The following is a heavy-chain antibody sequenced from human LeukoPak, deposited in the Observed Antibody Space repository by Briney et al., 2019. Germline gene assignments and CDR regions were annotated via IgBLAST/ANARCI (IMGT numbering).Heavy chain of an antibody. J-gene: IGHJ4*02. CDR3: ARFRSYDFRSGFSDY. D-gene: IGHD3-3*01. CDR1: GFTCSSYA. Sequence: GGSLSLSCAASGFTCSSYAMNWVGQAQGRGLELDSSFTGSGFDSYYADSMKGQFTISRDNSKDTLYLQMTSLRVEDTAVYYCARFRSYDFRSGFSDYWGQGTLVTVSS. V-gene: IGHV3-23*01. CDR2: FTGSGFDS.